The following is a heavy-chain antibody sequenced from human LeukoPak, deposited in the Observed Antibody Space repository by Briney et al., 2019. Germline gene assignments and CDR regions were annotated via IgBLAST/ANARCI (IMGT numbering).Heavy chain of an antibody. D-gene: IGHD4-17*01. Sequence: PGGSLRLSCAASGFTFSSYNMDWVRQAPGKGLEWVSFIDTSSRYIYQADSVKGRFTISRDNAKSSLFLQMNSLRAEDTAIYYCAKSFYGDRDYWGQGTLVTVSS. CDR1: GFTFSSYN. CDR3: AKSFYGDRDY. CDR2: IDTSSRYI. J-gene: IGHJ4*02. V-gene: IGHV3-21*01.